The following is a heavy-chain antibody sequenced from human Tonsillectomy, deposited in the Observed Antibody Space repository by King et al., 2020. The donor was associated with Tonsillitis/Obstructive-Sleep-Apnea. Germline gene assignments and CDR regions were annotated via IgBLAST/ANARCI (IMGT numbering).Heavy chain of an antibody. CDR1: GGTFSSYA. CDR2: IIPIFGTA. J-gene: IGHJ5*02. D-gene: IGHD2-15*01. CDR3: ARDMGDERYCSGGSCYNWFDP. V-gene: IGHV1-69*12. Sequence: QLVQSGAEVKKPGSSVKVSCKASGGTFSSYAISWVRQAPGQGLEWMGGIIPIFGTANYAQKFQGRVTITADESTSTAYMELSSLRSEDTAVDYFARDMGDERYCSGGSCYNWFDPWGQGTLVTVSS.